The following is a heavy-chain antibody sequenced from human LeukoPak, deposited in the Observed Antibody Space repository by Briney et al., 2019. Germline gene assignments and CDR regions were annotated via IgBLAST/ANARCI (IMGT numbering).Heavy chain of an antibody. CDR3: ARRAAGKDY. D-gene: IGHD6-13*01. J-gene: IGHJ4*02. CDR1: GGSISSSSYY. V-gene: IGHV4-39*01. Sequence: SETLSLTCTVSGGSISSSSYYWGWIRQPPGKGLEWIGSIYYSGSTYYNPSLKSRVTISVDTSKNQFSLKLSSVTAADTAVYYCARRAAGKDYWGQGTLVTASS. CDR2: IYYSGST.